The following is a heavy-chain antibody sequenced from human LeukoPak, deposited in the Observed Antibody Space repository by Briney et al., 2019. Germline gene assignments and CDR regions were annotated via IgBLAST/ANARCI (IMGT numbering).Heavy chain of an antibody. J-gene: IGHJ4*02. V-gene: IGHV1-18*01. CDR2: ISAQHGQT. CDR3: AGSLGYCTSNVCYLKY. Sequence: GASVKVSCNASGGTFSSYAISWVRQVAGQGLEWMGWISAQHGQTEYAPNSQDRVTMTTDTYTNTAYMELRSLRSDDTAVYYCAGSLGYCTSNVCYLKYWGQGTLVTVSS. CDR1: GGTFSSYA. D-gene: IGHD2-8*01.